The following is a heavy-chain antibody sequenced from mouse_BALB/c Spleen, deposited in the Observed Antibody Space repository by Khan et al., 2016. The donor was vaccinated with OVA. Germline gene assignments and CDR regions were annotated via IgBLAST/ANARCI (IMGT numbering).Heavy chain of an antibody. CDR2: IYPSDSYS. J-gene: IGHJ4*01. CDR3: TRRGTTVDTMDY. CDR1: GYTFTNYW. D-gene: IGHD2-13*01. V-gene: IGHV1-69*02. Sequence: QVQLQQPGAELVRPGASVKLSCKASGYTFTNYWINWVKQRPGQGLEWIGTIYPSDSYSNYNQKFKDKATFTVDKSSITAYIPLRSPTSEDSPVYYCTRRGTTVDTMDYGGRGTSVTVSS.